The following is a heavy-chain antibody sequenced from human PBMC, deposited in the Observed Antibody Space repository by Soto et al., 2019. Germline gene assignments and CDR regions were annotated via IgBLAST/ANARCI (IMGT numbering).Heavy chain of an antibody. CDR3: ARAPQRVTTFFYYGMDV. J-gene: IGHJ6*02. V-gene: IGHV1-69*13. CDR2: IIPIFGTA. CDR1: GGTFSSYA. Sequence: ASVKVSCKASGGTFSSYAISWVRQAPGQGLEWMGGIIPIFGTANYAQKFQGRVTITADESTSTAYMELSSLRSEDTAVYYCARAPQRVTTFFYYGMDVWGQGTTVTLSS. D-gene: IGHD4-17*01.